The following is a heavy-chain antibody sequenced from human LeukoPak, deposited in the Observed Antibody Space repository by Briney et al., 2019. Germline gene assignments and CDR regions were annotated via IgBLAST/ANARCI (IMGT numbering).Heavy chain of an antibody. D-gene: IGHD3-3*01. CDR1: GFTFSSYN. Sequence: GGSLRLSCAASGFTFSSYNMNWVRQAPGKGLEWVSSINTSSSYIYYADSVKGRFTISRNNAKNSLYLQMNSLRAEDTAVYYCARVGRITIFGVVISYMDVWGKGTTVTVSS. V-gene: IGHV3-21*01. J-gene: IGHJ6*03. CDR2: INTSSSYI. CDR3: ARVGRITIFGVVISYMDV.